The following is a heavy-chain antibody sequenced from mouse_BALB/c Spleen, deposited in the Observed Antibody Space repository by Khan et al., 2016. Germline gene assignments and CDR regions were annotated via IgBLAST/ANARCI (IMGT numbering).Heavy chain of an antibody. D-gene: IGHD1-1*01. J-gene: IGHJ2*01. V-gene: IGHV14-3*02. CDR3: ASSYYGSSYYFDN. CDR1: SFNIKDTY. CDR2: IDPANGNT. Sequence: VQLQQSGAELVKPGASVKLSCTASSFNIKDTYMHWVKQRPEQGLEWIGRIDPANGNTKYDPKFQGKATITADTSSNTAYLQLSSLTSEDTAVYYWASSYYGSSYYFDNWGQGTTLTVSS.